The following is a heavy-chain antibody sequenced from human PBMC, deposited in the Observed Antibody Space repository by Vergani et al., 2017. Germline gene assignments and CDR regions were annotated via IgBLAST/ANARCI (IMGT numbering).Heavy chain of an antibody. V-gene: IGHV1-18*01. CDR2: ISAYNGNT. D-gene: IGHD6-19*01. CDR1: GYTFTSYG. Sequence: QVQLVQSGAEVKKPGASVKVSCKASGYTFTSYGISWVRQAPGQGLEWMGWISAYNGNTNYAQKLQGRVTMTTDTSTSADYMELRNLRSDDTAVYYCARYLAVAGTEVVDYYYYYYMDVWGKGTTVTVSS. CDR3: ARYLAVAGTEVVDYYYYYYMDV. J-gene: IGHJ6*03.